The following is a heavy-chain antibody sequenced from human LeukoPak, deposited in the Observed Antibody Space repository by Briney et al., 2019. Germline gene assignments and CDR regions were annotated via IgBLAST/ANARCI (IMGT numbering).Heavy chain of an antibody. V-gene: IGHV3-9*01. J-gene: IGHJ4*02. CDR3: AKDALPGSYSSGWYDY. CDR2: ISWNSGGI. CDR1: GFTFDDYA. D-gene: IGHD6-19*01. Sequence: GGSLRLSCAASGFTFDDYAMQWVRQAPGKGLGWGSGISWNSGGIGHADSVKGRFTISRDNAKNSLYLQMNSLRAEDTALYYCAKDALPGSYSSGWYDYWGQGTLVTVSS.